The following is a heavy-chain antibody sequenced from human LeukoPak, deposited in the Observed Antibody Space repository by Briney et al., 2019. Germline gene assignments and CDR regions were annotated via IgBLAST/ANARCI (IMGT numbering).Heavy chain of an antibody. D-gene: IGHD3-3*02. CDR3: IAHFPYFYGFDV. CDR1: GFSIGTAW. CDR2: IKSEGEGATT. J-gene: IGHJ6*04. Sequence: GGSLRLSCVSSGFSIGTAWMSWVRQAPGKGLEWLGHIKSEGEGATTDYAAPAKGRFAISRDDSKNMIYLQMSSLKIDDTAIYYCIAHFPYFYGFDVWGKGTTVTVSS. V-gene: IGHV3-15*01.